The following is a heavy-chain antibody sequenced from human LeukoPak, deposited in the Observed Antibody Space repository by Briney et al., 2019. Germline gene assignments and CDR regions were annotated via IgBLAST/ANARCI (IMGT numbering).Heavy chain of an antibody. CDR1: GFSFSDFG. V-gene: IGHV3-30*18. J-gene: IGHJ5*02. CDR2: ISYDESNE. D-gene: IGHD5-24*01. CDR3: AKDMALQGPNWLDP. Sequence: GRSLRLSCAASGFSFSDFGMHWVRQAPGEGLEWVAFISYDESNEYYADSVKDRFTIPRENSKNTLYLQMNSLRPVDTAVYYCAKDMALQGPNWLDPWGPGTLVTVSS.